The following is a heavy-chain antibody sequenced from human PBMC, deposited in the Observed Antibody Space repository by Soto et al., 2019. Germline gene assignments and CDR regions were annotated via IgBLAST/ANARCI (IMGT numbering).Heavy chain of an antibody. V-gene: IGHV3-33*01. CDR3: ARDQGYGGHIDY. Sequence: QVQLVESGGGVVQPGRSLRLSCAASGFTFSSYGMHWVRQAPGKGLEWVAVIWYDGSNKYYADSVKGRFTISRDNSKNTLYLQMNSLRAEDTAVYYCARDQGYGGHIDYWGQGTLVTVSS. CDR1: GFTFSSYG. CDR2: IWYDGSNK. D-gene: IGHD4-17*01. J-gene: IGHJ4*02.